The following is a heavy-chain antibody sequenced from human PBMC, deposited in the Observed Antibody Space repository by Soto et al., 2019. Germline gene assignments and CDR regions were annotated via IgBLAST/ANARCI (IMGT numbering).Heavy chain of an antibody. J-gene: IGHJ4*02. Sequence: QVQLVQSGAEVKKPGSSVKVSCKASGGTFGSYAFSWVRQAPGQGLEWMGGIIPVSGAAHYAQKFHGRVTITADESTSTAYMELSSLSSQDTAVYYCATALGCRSTACTLDYWGQGTRVIVSS. V-gene: IGHV1-69*01. CDR2: IIPVSGAA. D-gene: IGHD2-2*01. CDR1: GGTFGSYA. CDR3: ATALGCRSTACTLDY.